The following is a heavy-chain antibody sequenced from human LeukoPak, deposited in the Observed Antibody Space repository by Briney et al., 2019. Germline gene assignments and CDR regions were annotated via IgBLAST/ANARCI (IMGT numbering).Heavy chain of an antibody. J-gene: IGHJ6*02. CDR1: GFTFGSYG. CDR2: IWYDGSNK. V-gene: IGHV3-33*01. Sequence: GRSLRLSCAASGFTFGSYGMHWVRQAPGKGLEWVAVIWYDGSNKYYADSVKGRFTISRDNSKNTLYLQMNSLRAEDTAVYYCARIRPPGDYYYYGMDVWGQGTTVTVSS. D-gene: IGHD5-18*01. CDR3: ARIRPPGDYYYYGMDV.